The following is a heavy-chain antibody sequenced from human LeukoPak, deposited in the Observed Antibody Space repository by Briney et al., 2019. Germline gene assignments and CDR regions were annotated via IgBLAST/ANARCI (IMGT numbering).Heavy chain of an antibody. CDR1: GGSISSYY. D-gene: IGHD3-10*01. Sequence: SETLSLTCTVSGGSISSYYWNWIRQPPGKGLDWIGFIYNSGSTNYNPSLKSRVTISVDTSKNQFSLKLSSVTAADTAVYHCARAGLSRITMVRGPEGYWGQGTLVTVSS. J-gene: IGHJ4*02. CDR2: IYNSGST. V-gene: IGHV4-59*01. CDR3: ARAGLSRITMVRGPEGY.